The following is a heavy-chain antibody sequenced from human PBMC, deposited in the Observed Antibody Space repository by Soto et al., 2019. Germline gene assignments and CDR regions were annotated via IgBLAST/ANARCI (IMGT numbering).Heavy chain of an antibody. D-gene: IGHD1-26*01. J-gene: IGHJ4*02. Sequence: QVQLVQSGAEVKKHGASVKVSCKASGYTFTSYGISWVRQAPGQGLEWMGWISAYNGNTNYAQKLQGRVTMTTATTASPAYMVLTSLSSDDTGVYYCARDQGGSYYYWGQGTLVTVSS. CDR2: ISAYNGNT. CDR3: ARDQGGSYYY. CDR1: GYTFTSYG. V-gene: IGHV1-18*01.